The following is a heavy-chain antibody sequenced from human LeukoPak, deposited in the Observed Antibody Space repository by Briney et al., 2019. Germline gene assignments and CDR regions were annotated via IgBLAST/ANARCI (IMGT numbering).Heavy chain of an antibody. CDR2: IKEDGSAT. J-gene: IGHJ4*02. CDR1: GFTFSTYW. CDR3: ARDSPGYLAYDS. D-gene: IGHD1-1*01. Sequence: GGSLRLSCAASGFTFSTYWMTWVRQAPGKGPEWVANIKEDGSATYYVDSVKGRFTIFRDNAKKSLYLQMNSLRAEDTAVYYCARDSPGYLAYDSWGQGTLVTVSS. V-gene: IGHV3-7*04.